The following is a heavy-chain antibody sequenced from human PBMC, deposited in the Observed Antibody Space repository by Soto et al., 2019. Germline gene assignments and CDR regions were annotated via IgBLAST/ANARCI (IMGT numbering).Heavy chain of an antibody. D-gene: IGHD3-16*01. CDR3: ASQTLGAFDI. Sequence: SETLSLTCAVSGGSISSSNYYWGWIRQPPGKGLEWIGSIYYSGSTSYNSSLKSRVTISVDTSKNQFSLRLSSVTAADTDVYYCASQTLGAFDIWGQGTMVTVSS. CDR1: GGSISSSNYY. J-gene: IGHJ3*02. V-gene: IGHV4-39*01. CDR2: IYYSGST.